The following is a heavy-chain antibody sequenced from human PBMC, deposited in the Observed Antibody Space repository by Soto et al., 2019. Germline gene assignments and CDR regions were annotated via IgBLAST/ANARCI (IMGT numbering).Heavy chain of an antibody. CDR2: INHSGST. CDR1: GGSLGGYS. J-gene: IGHJ3*02. Sequence: QVQLQQWGAGLLKPSEPLSLTCAVYGGSLGGYSWSWFRQPPGKGLEWIGEINHSGSTNYNPSLKSRVTISVDTSKNQFSLKLSSVTAADTAVYYCATSGGLVVVTSRAFDIWGQGTMVTVSS. CDR3: ATSGGLVVVTSRAFDI. D-gene: IGHD2-21*02. V-gene: IGHV4-34*01.